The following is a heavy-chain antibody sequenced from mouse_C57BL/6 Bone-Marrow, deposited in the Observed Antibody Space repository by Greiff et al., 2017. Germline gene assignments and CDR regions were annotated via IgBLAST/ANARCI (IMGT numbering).Heavy chain of an antibody. V-gene: IGHV1-59*01. Sequence: VQLQQPGAELVRPGTSVKLSCKASGYTFTSYWMHWVKQRPGQGLEWIGVIDPSDSYTNYNQKFKGKATLTVDTSSSTAYMQLSSLTSEDSAVYDCARYGYYELYAMDYWGQGTSVTVSS. CDR1: GYTFTSYW. CDR2: IDPSDSYT. CDR3: ARYGYYELYAMDY. D-gene: IGHD2-3*01. J-gene: IGHJ4*01.